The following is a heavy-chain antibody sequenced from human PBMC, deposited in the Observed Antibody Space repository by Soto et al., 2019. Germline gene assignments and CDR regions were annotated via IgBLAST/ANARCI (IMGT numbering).Heavy chain of an antibody. CDR3: VKEQTPDVDRYYYSYGMDV. CDR1: GFTFSSYG. Sequence: QVQLVESGGGVVQPGGSLRLSCAASGFTFSSYGMHWVRQAPGKGLEWVAAIWYDGSNKYYADSVKGRFTISRYNSNNTLYLQMNRLIAEHTAVYYCVKEQTPDVDRYYYSYGMDVWGQGTTVTVSS. V-gene: IGHV3-33*06. CDR2: IWYDGSNK. J-gene: IGHJ6*02. D-gene: IGHD2-15*01.